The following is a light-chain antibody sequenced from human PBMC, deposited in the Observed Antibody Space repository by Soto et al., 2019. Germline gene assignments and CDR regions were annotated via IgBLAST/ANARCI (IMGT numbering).Light chain of an antibody. J-gene: IGKJ5*01. CDR2: DAS. CDR3: QQRSNWPIT. Sequence: EVVLTQSPDTLSLSPGERATLSCRASQSVSSTYLIWYQQKPGQAPRLLIYDASNRATGIPARFSGSGSGTDFTLTISSLEPEDFAVYYCQQRSNWPITFGQGTRLEIK. CDR1: QSVSSTY. V-gene: IGKV3D-20*02.